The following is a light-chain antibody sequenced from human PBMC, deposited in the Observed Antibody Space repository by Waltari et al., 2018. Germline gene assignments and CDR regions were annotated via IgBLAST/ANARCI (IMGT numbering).Light chain of an antibody. CDR2: DNT. V-gene: IGLV1-51*01. Sequence: QSVLTQPPSVSAAPGQKVPISCSGSSSNIGNNYVSCYQQLPGTAPKLIIYDNTKRPSGIPDRFSGSKSGTSATLGITGLQTGDEADYYCGTWDSSLSDWVFGGGTKLTVL. CDR1: SSNIGNNY. J-gene: IGLJ3*02. CDR3: GTWDSSLSDWV.